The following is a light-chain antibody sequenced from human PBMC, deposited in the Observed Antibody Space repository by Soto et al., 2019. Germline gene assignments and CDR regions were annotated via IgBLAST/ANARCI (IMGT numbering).Light chain of an antibody. CDR1: QSVSNS. J-gene: IGKJ3*01. Sequence: EIVLTQFPATLSLSPGERAILSCRASQSVSNSLAWYQQKPGQAPRLLIYDVATRATGILARFSGSGSGTDFTLTISSLEPEDFAVYYCQQYGRSGTFGPGTKVDNK. V-gene: IGKV3-11*01. CDR3: QQYGRSGT. CDR2: DVA.